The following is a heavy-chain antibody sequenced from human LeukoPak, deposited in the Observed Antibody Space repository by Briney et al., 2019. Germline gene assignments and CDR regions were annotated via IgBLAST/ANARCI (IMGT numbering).Heavy chain of an antibody. V-gene: IGHV4-39*07. CDR3: ARMEEWELDAFDI. J-gene: IGHJ3*02. CDR1: GGSITSSSYY. D-gene: IGHD1-26*01. CDR2: FYYSGST. Sequence: SETLSLTCTASGGSITSSSYYWGWIRQPPGKGLQWIGSFYYSGSTNYNPSLKSRVTISVDTSKNQFSLKLSSVTAADTAEYYCARMEEWELDAFDIWGQGTMVTVSS.